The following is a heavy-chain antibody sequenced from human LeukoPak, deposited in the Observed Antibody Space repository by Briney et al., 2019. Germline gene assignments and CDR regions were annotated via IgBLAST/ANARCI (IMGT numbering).Heavy chain of an antibody. CDR1: GGAFSSYA. Sequence: SVKVSCTASGGAFSSYAISWVRPATGQGLEWMGGIIPIFGTATYAQKFQGRVTITADESTSTAYMELSSLRSEYTAVYYCARRGRLAWSTWASGAFDILGQGTMVTGSS. CDR3: ARRGRLAWSTWASGAFDI. D-gene: IGHD5/OR15-5a*01. V-gene: IGHV1-69*01. J-gene: IGHJ3*02. CDR2: IIPIFGTA.